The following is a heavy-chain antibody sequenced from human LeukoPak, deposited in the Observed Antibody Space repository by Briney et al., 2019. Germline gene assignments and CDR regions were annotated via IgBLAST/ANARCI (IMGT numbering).Heavy chain of an antibody. V-gene: IGHV4-59*01. Sequence: PSETLSLTCTVSGGSISSYYWSWIRQPPGKGLEWIGYIYYSGSTNYNPSLKSRVTISVDTSKNQFSLKLSSVTAADTAVYYCARGPVRWTPDYWGQGTLVTVSS. CDR1: GGSISSYY. J-gene: IGHJ4*02. D-gene: IGHD2-15*01. CDR2: IYYSGST. CDR3: ARGPVRWTPDY.